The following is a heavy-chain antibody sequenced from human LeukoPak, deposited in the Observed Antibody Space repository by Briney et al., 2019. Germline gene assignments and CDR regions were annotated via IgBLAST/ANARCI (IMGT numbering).Heavy chain of an antibody. D-gene: IGHD2-21*02. CDR3: ARGHSSVVTAIPYYFDY. V-gene: IGHV4-34*01. J-gene: IGHJ4*02. Sequence: SETLSLTCTVSGGSISSYYWSWIRQPPGKGLEWIGEIYHSGSTNYNPSLKSRVTISVDTSKNQFSLKLSSVTAADTAVYYCARGHSSVVTAIPYYFDYWGQGTLVTVSS. CDR2: IYHSGST. CDR1: GGSISSYY.